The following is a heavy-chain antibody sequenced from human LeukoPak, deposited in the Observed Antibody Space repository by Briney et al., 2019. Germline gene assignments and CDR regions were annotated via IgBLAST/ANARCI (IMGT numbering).Heavy chain of an antibody. V-gene: IGHV3-23*01. CDR1: GFTFSSYG. J-gene: IGHJ4*02. D-gene: IGHD6-19*01. Sequence: GGSLRLSCAASGFTFSSYGMSWVRQAPGMGLEWVSAISGSGGSTYYAASVRGRFTISRDNSKNTAYLEMNSLRAEDTAVYFCAKEALPGIAVAGRVYWGQGTLVTVSS. CDR2: ISGSGGST. CDR3: AKEALPGIAVAGRVY.